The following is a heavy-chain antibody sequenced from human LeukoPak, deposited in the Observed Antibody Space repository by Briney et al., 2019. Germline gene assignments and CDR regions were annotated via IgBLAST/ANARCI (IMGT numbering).Heavy chain of an antibody. J-gene: IGHJ5*02. V-gene: IGHV1-2*02. CDR1: GYTFTGYY. D-gene: IGHD2-2*01. Sequence: ASVKVSCKASGYTFTGYYMHWVRQAPGQGLEWMGWINPNSGGTNYVQKFQGRVTMTRDTSISTAYMELSRLRSDDTAVYYCARTFDCSSTSCYPPRALNWFDPWGQGTLVTVSS. CDR3: ARTFDCSSTSCYPPRALNWFDP. CDR2: INPNSGGT.